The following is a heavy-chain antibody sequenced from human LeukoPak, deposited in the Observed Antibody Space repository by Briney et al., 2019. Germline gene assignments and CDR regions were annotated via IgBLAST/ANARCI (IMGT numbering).Heavy chain of an antibody. CDR1: GAPPPPHP. V-gene: IGHV1-69*01. CDR2: PIPIFGTA. D-gene: IGHD2-2*01. Sequence: GSSVKVSCKASGAPPPPHPIRPPPHPPPPPPAPTPAPIPIFGTANYAQKFQGRVTITADESTSTAYMELSSLRSEDTAVYYCARGRDIVVVPGFDYWGQGTLVTVSS. J-gene: IGHJ4*02. CDR3: ARGRDIVVVPGFDY.